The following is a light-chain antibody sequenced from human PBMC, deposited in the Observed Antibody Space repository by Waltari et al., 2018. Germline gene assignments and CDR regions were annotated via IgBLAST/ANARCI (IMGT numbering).Light chain of an antibody. CDR1: QCVTRA. Sequence: EIVLTQSPGNLSLSPGESATLSCRTSQCVTRALAWYQQKPGQAPRLLIYGASNRATGIPDRFSGSGSGTDFSLTISSLEPEDFAVYYCQHYLRLPVTFGQGTKVEVK. J-gene: IGKJ1*01. CDR3: QHYLRLPVT. V-gene: IGKV3-20*01. CDR2: GAS.